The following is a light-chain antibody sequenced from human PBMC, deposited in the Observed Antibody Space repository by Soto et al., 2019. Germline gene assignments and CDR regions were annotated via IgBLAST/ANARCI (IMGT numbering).Light chain of an antibody. CDR1: QSVSSSY. V-gene: IGKV3-20*01. J-gene: IGKJ3*01. CDR3: QQYGSSPFT. Sequence: EIVLTQSPGTLSLSPGERATLSCRASQSVSSSYLAWYQQKPGQAPRLLIYGASSMATVIPDRFSGSGSGTDFTLTISRLEPEDFAVYYCQQYGSSPFTFGPGTKVDIK. CDR2: GAS.